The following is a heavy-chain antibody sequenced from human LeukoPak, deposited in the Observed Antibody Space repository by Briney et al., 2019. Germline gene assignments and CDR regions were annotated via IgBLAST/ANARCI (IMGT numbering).Heavy chain of an antibody. CDR2: INHSGST. V-gene: IGHV4-39*07. CDR3: ARGVGIAAAGTFDY. J-gene: IGHJ4*02. CDR1: GASISGSGYY. Sequence: PSETLSLTCTVSGASISGSGYYWGWIRQPPGKGLEWIGEINHSGSTNYNPSLKSRVIISVDTSKNQFSLKLSSVTAADTAVYYCARGVGIAAAGTFDYWGQGTLVTVSS. D-gene: IGHD6-13*01.